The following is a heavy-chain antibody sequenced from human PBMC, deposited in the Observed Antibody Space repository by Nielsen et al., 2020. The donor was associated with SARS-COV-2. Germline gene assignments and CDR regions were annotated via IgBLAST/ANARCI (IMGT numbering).Heavy chain of an antibody. CDR1: GFTFSSYW. J-gene: IGHJ4*02. V-gene: IGHV3-74*01. CDR3: ARDGWDSSGYYSLPFDY. Sequence: GVLKISCAASGFTFSSYWMHWVRQAPGKGLVWVSRINSDGSSTSYADSVKGRFTISRDNAKNTLYLQMNSLRAEDTAVYYCARDGWDSSGYYSLPFDYWGQGTLVTVSS. D-gene: IGHD3-22*01. CDR2: INSDGSST.